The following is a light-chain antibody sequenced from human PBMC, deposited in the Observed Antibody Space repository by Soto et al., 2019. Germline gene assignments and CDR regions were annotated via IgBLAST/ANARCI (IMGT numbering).Light chain of an antibody. CDR2: GAS. V-gene: IGKV3-20*01. J-gene: IGKJ1*01. CDR1: QSVSNNY. Sequence: IVMTQSPATLSLSPGERATLSCRASQSVSNNYLAWYQQKPGQAPRLLIYGASNRATGIPDRFSGSGSGTDFTLTINRLEPEDFAVYYCQQYGSSGTFGQGTKVDIK. CDR3: QQYGSSGT.